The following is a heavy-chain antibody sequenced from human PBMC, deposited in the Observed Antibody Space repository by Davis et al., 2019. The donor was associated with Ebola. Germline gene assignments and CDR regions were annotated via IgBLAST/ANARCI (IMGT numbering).Heavy chain of an antibody. CDR1: GFDFDNSW. V-gene: IGHV3-7*01. Sequence: GESLKISCVVSGFDFDNSWMTWVRQAPGKGLEWVANMNGRGSLKNYVDSVKGRFTISRDNAQKSLYLEMNSLRVEDTAIYSCATDNWGPALWGQGTLLTVSS. CDR2: MNGRGSLK. J-gene: IGHJ4*02. D-gene: IGHD7-27*01. CDR3: ATDNWGPAL.